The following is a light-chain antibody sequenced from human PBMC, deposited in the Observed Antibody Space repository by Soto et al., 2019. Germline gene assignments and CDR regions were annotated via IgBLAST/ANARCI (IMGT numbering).Light chain of an antibody. CDR3: QQYNSYRIT. J-gene: IGKJ5*01. Sequence: DIQMTQSPSTLSGSVGDRVTITCQASQDISNYLNWYQQKSGKAPKLLIYDASNLERGVPLRFSGSGSGTEFTLTISSLQPDDFATYYCQQYNSYRITFGQGTRLEIK. CDR1: QDISNY. CDR2: DAS. V-gene: IGKV1-33*01.